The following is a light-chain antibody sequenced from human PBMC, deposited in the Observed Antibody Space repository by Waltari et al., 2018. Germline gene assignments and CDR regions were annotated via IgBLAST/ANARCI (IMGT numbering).Light chain of an antibody. CDR1: QSVRTN. CDR2: GAS. CDR3: QQYYVWPPFT. Sequence: LLQQSPASLSVSPGDTVILSCRASQSVRTNLDWHQQNAGQAPRTLVNGASTRASGVPPRFSGGGSETDFTLIISSLQSEDAAVYFCQQYYVWPPFTFGGGTKLEI. J-gene: IGKJ4*01. V-gene: IGKV3-15*01.